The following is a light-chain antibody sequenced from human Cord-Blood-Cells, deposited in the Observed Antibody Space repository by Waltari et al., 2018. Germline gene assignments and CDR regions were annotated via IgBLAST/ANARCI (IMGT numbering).Light chain of an antibody. CDR2: LAS. J-gene: IGKJ2*01. CDR1: QSVLYSSNNKNY. V-gene: IGKV4-1*01. CDR3: QQYYSTPYT. Sequence: DIVMTQSPDSLAVSLGERATINCKSSQSVLYSSNNKNYLAWYQQKPGQPPKLLIYLASTRESGVPDRFGGSGSGTDFTRTISSLQAEDVAVYYCQQYYSTPYTFGQGTKLEIK.